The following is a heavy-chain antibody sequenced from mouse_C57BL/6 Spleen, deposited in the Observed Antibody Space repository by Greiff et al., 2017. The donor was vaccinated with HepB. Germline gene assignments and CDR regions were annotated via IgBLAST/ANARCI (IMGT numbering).Heavy chain of an antibody. CDR1: GFTFSSYT. CDR2: ISGGGGNT. J-gene: IGHJ2*01. Sequence: EVQLVESGGGLVKPGGSLKLSCAASGFTFSSYTMSWVRQTPEKRLEWVATISGGGGNTYYPDSVKGRFTISRDNAKNTLYLQMSSLRSEDTALYYCARHIYYDYGVDYWGQGTTLTVSS. D-gene: IGHD2-4*01. CDR3: ARHIYYDYGVDY. V-gene: IGHV5-9*01.